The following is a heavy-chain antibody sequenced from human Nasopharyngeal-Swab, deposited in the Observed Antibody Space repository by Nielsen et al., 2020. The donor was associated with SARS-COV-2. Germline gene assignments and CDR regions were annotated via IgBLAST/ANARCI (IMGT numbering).Heavy chain of an antibody. CDR2: VVPEDGEP. D-gene: IGHD3-3*01. J-gene: IGHJ3*02. V-gene: IGHV1-24*01. CDR3: ASEGSGVFGVVIYAFDI. CDR1: GYTLTVLP. Sequence: ASVKVSCKVSGYTLTVLPIHWVRQATGKGLEWMGPVVPEDGEPIYAQNFQGRVTMTEDTSTYTAYLELSSLRSEDTAVYYCASEGSGVFGVVIYAFDIWGPGTLVTVSS.